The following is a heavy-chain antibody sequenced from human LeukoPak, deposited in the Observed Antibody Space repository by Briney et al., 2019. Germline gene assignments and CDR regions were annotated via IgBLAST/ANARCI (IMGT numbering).Heavy chain of an antibody. V-gene: IGHV4-61*01. Sequence: SETLSLTCTVSGLSVSSGSYYWRWLRQPQGKGLEWIGYIYYSGSTNYNPSLKSRVTISVDTSKNQFSLKLSSVTAADTAVYYCARRTYSSGWSNFDYWGQGTLVTVSS. D-gene: IGHD6-19*01. J-gene: IGHJ4*02. CDR3: ARRTYSSGWSNFDY. CDR1: GLSVSSGSYY. CDR2: IYYSGST.